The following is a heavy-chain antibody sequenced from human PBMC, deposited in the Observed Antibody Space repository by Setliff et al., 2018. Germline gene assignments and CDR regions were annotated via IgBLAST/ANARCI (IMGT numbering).Heavy chain of an antibody. Sequence: SETLSLTCTVSGGSISSSSYYWGWIRQPPGKGLEWIGSIYYSGSTYYNPSLKSRVTISVDTSKNQFSLKLSSVTAADTAVYYCARGHGTDYNFWSGYHAASFDIWGQGTMVTVSS. CDR2: IYYSGST. CDR3: ARGHGTDYNFWSGYHAASFDI. D-gene: IGHD3-3*01. CDR1: GGSISSSSYY. J-gene: IGHJ3*02. V-gene: IGHV4-39*07.